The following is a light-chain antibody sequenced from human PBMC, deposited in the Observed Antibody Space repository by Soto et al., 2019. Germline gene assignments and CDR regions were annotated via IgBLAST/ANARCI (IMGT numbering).Light chain of an antibody. CDR3: SSYTNINTRACV. Sequence: QSALTQPASVSGSPGQSITISCTGTSSDVGSYNLVSWYQQHPGKAPKVMIYEVTDRPSGVSNRFSGSKSGNTASLTISGLQAEDEAEYYCSSYTNINTRACVFGTGTKVTVL. J-gene: IGLJ1*01. CDR2: EVT. V-gene: IGLV2-14*02. CDR1: SSDVGSYNL.